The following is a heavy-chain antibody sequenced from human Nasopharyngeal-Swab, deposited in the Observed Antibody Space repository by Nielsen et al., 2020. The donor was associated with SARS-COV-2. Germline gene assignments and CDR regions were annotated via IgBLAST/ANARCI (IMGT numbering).Heavy chain of an antibody. Sequence: GESLKISCVASGFTFSDYYMTWIRQAPGKGLKWVSYISGSGTTIYYTDSVKGRFTISRDNAKNSLYLQMNSLRADDTAVYYCARTDPGVPSWGQGTLVTVSS. D-gene: IGHD7-27*01. CDR2: ISGSGTTI. CDR1: GFTFSDYY. J-gene: IGHJ4*02. CDR3: ARTDPGVPS. V-gene: IGHV3-11*01.